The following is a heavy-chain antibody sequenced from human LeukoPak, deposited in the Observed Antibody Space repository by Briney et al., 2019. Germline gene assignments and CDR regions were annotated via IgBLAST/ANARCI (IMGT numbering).Heavy chain of an antibody. J-gene: IGHJ4*02. D-gene: IGHD7-27*01. CDR3: ARDHNWGPDY. V-gene: IGHV1-2*02. CDR1: GYTFTDHY. CDR2: IHPGRGDT. Sequence: ASVKVSCKSLGYTFTDHYFHWLRQAPGQGIEWMGCIHPGRGDTNIAQKFQGRVSLTRDMSIRTAYMELSRLTSDDTAVYYCARDHNWGPDYWGQGTLVSVSS.